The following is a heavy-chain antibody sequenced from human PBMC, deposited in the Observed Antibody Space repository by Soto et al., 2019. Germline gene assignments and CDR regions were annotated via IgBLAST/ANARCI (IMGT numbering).Heavy chain of an antibody. D-gene: IGHD3-22*01. Sequence: SLRLSCAASGFTFSNAWMSWVRQAPGKGLEWVGRIKSKTDGGTTDYAAPVKGRFTISRDDPKNTLYLQMNSLKTEDTAVYYCTTWWITMILAAHDAFDIWGQWTMVTFSS. CDR3: TTWWITMILAAHDAFDI. J-gene: IGHJ3*02. CDR1: GFTFSNAW. CDR2: IKSKTDGGTT. V-gene: IGHV3-15*01.